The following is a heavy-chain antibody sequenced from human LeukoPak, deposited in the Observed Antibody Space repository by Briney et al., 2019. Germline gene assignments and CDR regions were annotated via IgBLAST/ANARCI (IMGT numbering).Heavy chain of an antibody. V-gene: IGHV5-51*01. CDR2: IYPGDSDT. CDR1: GYSFTSYW. D-gene: IGHD2-2*01. CDR3: AGRDEAAAKDDAFDI. J-gene: IGHJ3*02. Sequence: GASLKISCKGSGYSFTSYWIGWVRQMPGKGLEWMGIIYPGDSDTRYSPSFQGQVTISADKSISTAYLQWSSLKASDTAMYYCAGRDEAAAKDDAFDIWGQGTMVTVSS.